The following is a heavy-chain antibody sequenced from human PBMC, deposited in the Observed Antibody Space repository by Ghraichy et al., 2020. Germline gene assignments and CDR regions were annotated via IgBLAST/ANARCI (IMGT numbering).Heavy chain of an antibody. V-gene: IGHV1-2*02. J-gene: IGHJ6*02. CDR1: GYNFTGSY. CDR2: INPNSGGT. Sequence: ASVKVSCKASGYNFTGSYLHWVRQAPGQGLEWMGWINPNSGGTNYAQKFQGRVTMTRDTSISTAYMELSRLRSDDTAVYYCATAATSPKDDYYYYCMDVWAQGTTVTFSS. D-gene: IGHD2-15*01. CDR3: ATAATSPKDDYYYYCMDV.